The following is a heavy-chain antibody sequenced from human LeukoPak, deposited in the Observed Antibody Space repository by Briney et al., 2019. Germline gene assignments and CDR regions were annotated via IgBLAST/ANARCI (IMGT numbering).Heavy chain of an antibody. V-gene: IGHV3-15*01. CDR3: TTAFSSSSSPEGDYYYYYYMDV. CDR2: IKSKTDGGTT. CDR1: GFTFSNAW. D-gene: IGHD6-6*01. J-gene: IGHJ6*03. Sequence: GGSLRLSCAASGFTFSNAWMSWVRQAPGKGLEWVGRIKSKTDGGTTDYTAPVKGRFTISRDDSKNTLYLQMNSLKTEDTAVYYCTTAFSSSSSPEGDYYYYYYMDVWGKGTTVTVSS.